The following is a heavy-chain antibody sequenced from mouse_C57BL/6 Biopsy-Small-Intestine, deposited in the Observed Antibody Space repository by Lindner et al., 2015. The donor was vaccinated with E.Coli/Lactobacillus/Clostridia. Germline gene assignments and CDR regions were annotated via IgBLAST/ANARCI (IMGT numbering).Heavy chain of an antibody. Sequence: VQLQESGPGLVKPSQTVFLTCTVTGISITTGNYRWSWIRQFPGNKLEWIGYIYYSGPITYNPPLTSRTTITRDTPKNQFFLEMNSLTAEDTATYYCARDKSDYDGRAFDYWGQGTTLTVSS. CDR2: IYYSGPI. D-gene: IGHD2-4*01. J-gene: IGHJ2*01. CDR3: ARDKSDYDGRAFDY. V-gene: IGHV3-5*01. CDR1: GISITTGNYR.